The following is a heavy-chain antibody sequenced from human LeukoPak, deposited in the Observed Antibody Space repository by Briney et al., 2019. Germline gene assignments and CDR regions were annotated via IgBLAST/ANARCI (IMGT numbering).Heavy chain of an antibody. CDR3: ARAGYCSSTSCYQYFQH. D-gene: IGHD2-2*01. V-gene: IGHV4-39*07. Sequence: SETLSLTCTVSGGSISSSSYYWGWIRQPPGKGLGWIGSIYYSGSTYYNPSLKSRVTISVDTSKNQFSLKLSSVTAADTAVYYCARAGYCSSTSCYQYFQHWGQGTLVTVSS. CDR2: IYYSGST. J-gene: IGHJ1*01. CDR1: GGSISSSSYY.